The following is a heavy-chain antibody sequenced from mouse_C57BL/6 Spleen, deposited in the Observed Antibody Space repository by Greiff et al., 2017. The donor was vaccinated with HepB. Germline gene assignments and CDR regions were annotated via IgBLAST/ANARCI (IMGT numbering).Heavy chain of an antibody. V-gene: IGHV1-26*01. CDR2: INPNNGGT. CDR3: AKDVRYPFAY. CDR1: GYTFTDYY. J-gene: IGHJ3*01. Sequence: EVQLQQSGPELVKPGASVKISCKASGYTFTDYYMNWVKQSHGKSLEWIGDINPNNGGTSYNQKFKGKATLTVDKSSSTAYMELRSLTSEDSAVYYCAKDVRYPFAYWGQGTLVTVSA. D-gene: IGHD1-1*01.